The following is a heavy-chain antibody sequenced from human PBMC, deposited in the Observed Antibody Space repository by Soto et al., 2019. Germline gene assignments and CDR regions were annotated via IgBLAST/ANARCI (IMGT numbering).Heavy chain of an antibody. CDR2: IIPFFGTA. D-gene: IGHD3-22*01. J-gene: IGHJ4*02. CDR3: ARADSSRQDTHFDY. Sequence: GASVKVSCKASGGTFINYAISWVRQAPGQGLEWMGGIIPFFGTAKYAQKFQGRVTITADESTTTAYMELSSLRSEDTAVYYCARADSSRQDTHFDYWGQGTLVTVSS. CDR1: GGTFINYA. V-gene: IGHV1-69*13.